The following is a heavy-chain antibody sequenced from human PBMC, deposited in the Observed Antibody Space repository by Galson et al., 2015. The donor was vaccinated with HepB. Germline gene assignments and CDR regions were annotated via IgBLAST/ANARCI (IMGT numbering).Heavy chain of an antibody. V-gene: IGHV3-23*01. CDR1: GFTFSSYA. J-gene: IGHJ4*02. CDR3: AKDRGRGFGELFGYFDY. D-gene: IGHD3-10*01. Sequence: SLRLSCAASGFTFSSYAMSWVRQAPGKGLEWVSAISGSGGSTYYADSVKGRFSISRDNSKNTLYLRMNSLRAEDTAVYYCAKDRGRGFGELFGYFDYWGQGTLVTVSS. CDR2: ISGSGGST.